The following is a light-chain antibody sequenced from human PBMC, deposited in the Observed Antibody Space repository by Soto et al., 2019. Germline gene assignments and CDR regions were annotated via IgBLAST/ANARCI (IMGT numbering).Light chain of an antibody. Sequence: IALTQSPGTLSLSPGERATLSCRASQTVSSSYLTWYQQKPGQAPRLLIYGASTRATGIPDRFSGSGSGTDFTLTISRLEPEDFAVYHYQHLKKFGQGTKVEIK. J-gene: IGKJ1*01. CDR3: QHLKK. V-gene: IGKV3-20*01. CDR1: QTVSSSY. CDR2: GAS.